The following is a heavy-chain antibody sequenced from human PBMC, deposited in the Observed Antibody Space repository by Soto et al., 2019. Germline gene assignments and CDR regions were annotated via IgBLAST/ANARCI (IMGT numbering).Heavy chain of an antibody. J-gene: IGHJ4*02. V-gene: IGHV1-18*01. CDR2: ISGYNGNT. CDR3: ARGDYGAPPDY. D-gene: IGHD4-17*01. CDR1: GYTFIIYG. Sequence: ASVKVSCKASGYTFIIYGIGWVRQAPGQGLEWMGWISGYNGNTHYAQKFQGRVTMTTDTSTSTAYMGLRSLRSDDTAVYYCARGDYGAPPDYWGQGTLVTVSS.